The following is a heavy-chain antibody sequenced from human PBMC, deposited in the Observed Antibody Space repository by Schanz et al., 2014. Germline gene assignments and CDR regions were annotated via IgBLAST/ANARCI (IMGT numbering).Heavy chain of an antibody. V-gene: IGHV4-31*03. D-gene: IGHD2-2*01. J-gene: IGHJ4*01. CDR1: GGSISSGGYY. CDR2: ISYSGTT. Sequence: QVQLQESGPGLVKPSQTLSLTCTVSGGSISSGGYYWSWIRQHPGKGLEWIGYISYSGTTYYNPSLKSRVTISVSTSKTQFSLKLSSVTAADTAVYYCARGEWSTSQFDYWGHGTLVTVSS. CDR3: ARGEWSTSQFDY.